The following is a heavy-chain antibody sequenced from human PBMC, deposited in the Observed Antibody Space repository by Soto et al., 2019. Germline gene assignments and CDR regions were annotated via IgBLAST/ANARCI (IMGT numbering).Heavy chain of an antibody. V-gene: IGHV4-31*03. CDR1: GGSISSGGYY. Sequence: QVQLQESGPGLVKPSQTLSLTCTVSGGSISSGGYYWSWIRQHPGKGLEWIGYIYYSGSTYYNPSLKSRVTISVDKSKHQFSLKLSSVTAAATAVYYCAGIYSGSPGGTLRYWGQGTLVTVSS. CDR3: AGIYSGSPGGTLRY. D-gene: IGHD1-26*01. CDR2: IYYSGST. J-gene: IGHJ4*02.